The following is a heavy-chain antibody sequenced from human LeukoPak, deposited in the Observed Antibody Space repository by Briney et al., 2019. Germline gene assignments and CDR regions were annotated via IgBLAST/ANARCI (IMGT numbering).Heavy chain of an antibody. CDR3: AKGLSSGYSGSDY. D-gene: IGHD3-22*01. J-gene: IGHJ4*02. V-gene: IGHV3-30*04. CDR2: ISYDGSNK. Sequence: GGSLRLSCAASGFTLSSYAMHWVRQAPGKGLEWVALISYDGSNKYYADSVKGRFTISRDNSKNTLFLQMNSLRAEDTSVYHCAKGLSSGYSGSDYWGQGTLVTLSS. CDR1: GFTLSSYA.